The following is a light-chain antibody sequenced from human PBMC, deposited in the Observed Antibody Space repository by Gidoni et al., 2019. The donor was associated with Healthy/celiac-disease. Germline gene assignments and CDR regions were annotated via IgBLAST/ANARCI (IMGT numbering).Light chain of an antibody. V-gene: IGKV3-20*01. CDR2: AAS. J-gene: IGKJ4*01. Sequence: EIVLTQSPGTLSLSPGERATLSCRASQSISNSQLAWYQQKPGQAPRLLIDAASSRATGIPDRFSGSVSGTDFTLTISRLEPEDFAVYYCQQYGSSPRTFGGGTKVEIK. CDR1: QSISNSQ. CDR3: QQYGSSPRT.